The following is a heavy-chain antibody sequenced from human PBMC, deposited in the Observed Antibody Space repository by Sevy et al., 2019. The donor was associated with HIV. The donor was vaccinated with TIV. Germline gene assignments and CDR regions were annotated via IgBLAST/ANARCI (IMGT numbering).Heavy chain of an antibody. CDR3: ARLGTYYYDSSGALFPDY. CDR2: IYYSGST. CDR1: GGSISSSSYY. V-gene: IGHV4-39*01. Sequence: SETLSLTCTVSGGSISSSSYYWGWIRQPPGKGLEWIGSIYYSGSTYYNPSLKSRVTISVDTSKNQFSLKLSSVTAADTAVYYYARLGTYYYDSSGALFPDYWGQGTLVTVSS. D-gene: IGHD3-22*01. J-gene: IGHJ4*02.